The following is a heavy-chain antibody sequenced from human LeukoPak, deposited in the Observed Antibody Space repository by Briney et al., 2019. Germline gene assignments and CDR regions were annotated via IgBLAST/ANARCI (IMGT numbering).Heavy chain of an antibody. V-gene: IGHV3-49*04. CDR1: GFTFGDYA. J-gene: IGHJ6*02. CDR3: TSEGEYQLPNYYYYGMDV. CDR2: IRSKAYGETT. Sequence: GGSLRLSCTASGFTFGDYAMSWVRQAPGKGLEWVGFIRSKAYGETTEYAASVKGRFTISRDDSKSIAYLQMNSLKTEDTAVYYCTSEGEYQLPNYYYYGMDVWGQGTTVTVSS. D-gene: IGHD2-2*01.